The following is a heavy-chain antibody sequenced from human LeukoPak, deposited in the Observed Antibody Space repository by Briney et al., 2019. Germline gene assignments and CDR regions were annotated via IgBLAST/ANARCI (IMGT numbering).Heavy chain of an antibody. CDR1: GFTFSSYW. CDR2: IKQDGSEK. D-gene: IGHD3-10*01. Sequence: PGGSLRLSCAASGFTFSSYWMSWVRQAPGKGLEWVANIKQDGSEKYYVDSVKGRFTISRDNTKNSLYLQMNSLRAEDTAIYYCAKDGEWFGELLLYYFDYWGQGTLVTVSS. J-gene: IGHJ4*02. CDR3: AKDGEWFGELLLYYFDY. V-gene: IGHV3-7*01.